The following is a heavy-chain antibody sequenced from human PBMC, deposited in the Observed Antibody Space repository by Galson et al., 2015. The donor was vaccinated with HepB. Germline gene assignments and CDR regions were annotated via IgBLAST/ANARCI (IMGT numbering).Heavy chain of an antibody. CDR1: GLTFSNYA. CDR2: IGGSDDTP. CDR3: AKIAGRFNDYFF. Sequence: SLRLSCAASGLTFSNYAMTWVRQAPGKGLEWVSTIGGSDDTPYYADSVKGRFTMSKDNSKNTLYLQMNSLRAEDTATYYCAKIAGRFNDYFFWGQGTLVTVSS. V-gene: IGHV3-23*01. D-gene: IGHD2/OR15-2a*01. J-gene: IGHJ1*01.